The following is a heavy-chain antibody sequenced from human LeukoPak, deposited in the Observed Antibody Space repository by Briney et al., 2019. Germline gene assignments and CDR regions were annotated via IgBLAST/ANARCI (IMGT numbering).Heavy chain of an antibody. V-gene: IGHV3-7*01. CDR2: IKQDASEK. CDR3: ARGQGAYCSGGSCYTGYFDP. J-gene: IGHJ5*02. D-gene: IGHD2-15*01. Sequence: PGGSLRLSCAASGFTFSSYWMRWVRQAPGKGLEWVANIKQDASEKNYVDSVKGRFTISRDNAKNSVYLQMNSLRAEDTAVYYCARGQGAYCSGGSCYTGYFDPWGQGTLVTVSS. CDR1: GFTFSSYW.